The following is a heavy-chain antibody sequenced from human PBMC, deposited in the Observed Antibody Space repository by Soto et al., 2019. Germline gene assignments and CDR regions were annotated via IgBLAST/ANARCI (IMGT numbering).Heavy chain of an antibody. J-gene: IGHJ4*02. CDR1: GSAFGIYS. D-gene: IGHD6-13*01. V-gene: IGHV3-49*04. Sequence: GGSLRLSCSASGSAFGIYSVTWVRPPPGKGLEWVGVVRGETYGGTTEYAATVKGRFRISRDDSESIAYLQMTGLKTEDTAVYYCTRGRGTSGWYADYWGKGILVTVSS. CDR3: TRGRGTSGWYADY. CDR2: VRGETYGGTT.